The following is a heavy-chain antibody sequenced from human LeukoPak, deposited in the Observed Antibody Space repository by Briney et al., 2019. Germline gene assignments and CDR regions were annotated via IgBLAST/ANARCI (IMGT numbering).Heavy chain of an antibody. CDR3: ARGGGLDV. CDR1: GFIFTNYA. J-gene: IGHJ6*02. V-gene: IGHV3-7*03. Sequence: GGSLRLSCEASGFIFTNYAMSWVRQAPGKGLEWVASINHNGNVNYYVDSVKGRFTISRDNAKNSLYLQMSNLRAEDTAVYFCARGGGLDVWGQGATVTVSS. D-gene: IGHD3-16*01. CDR2: INHNGNVN.